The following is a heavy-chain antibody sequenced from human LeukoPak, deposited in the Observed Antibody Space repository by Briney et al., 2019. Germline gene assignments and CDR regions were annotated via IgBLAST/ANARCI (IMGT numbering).Heavy chain of an antibody. Sequence: ASVKVSCKASGYTFTSYGISWVRQAPGQGLEWMGWISAYNGNTNYAQKFQGRVTITADKSTSTAYMELSSLRSEDTAVYYCARGRDNYYDSSGYYPRFDYWGQGTLVTVSS. V-gene: IGHV1-18*01. J-gene: IGHJ4*02. CDR2: ISAYNGNT. D-gene: IGHD3-22*01. CDR1: GYTFTSYG. CDR3: ARGRDNYYDSSGYYPRFDY.